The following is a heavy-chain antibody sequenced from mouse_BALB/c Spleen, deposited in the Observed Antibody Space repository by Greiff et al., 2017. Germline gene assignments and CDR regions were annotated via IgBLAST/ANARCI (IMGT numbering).Heavy chain of an antibody. V-gene: IGHV5-9*03. CDR3: ARSLYDYVAY. CDR2: ISSGGGNT. D-gene: IGHD2-4*01. CDR1: GFTFSSYT. Sequence: DVQLVESGGGLVKPGGSLKLSCAASGFTFSSYTMSWVRQTPEKRLEWVATISSGGGNTYYPDSVKGRFTISRDNAKNNLYLQMSSLRSEDTALYYCARSLYDYVAYWGQGTLVTVSA. J-gene: IGHJ3*01.